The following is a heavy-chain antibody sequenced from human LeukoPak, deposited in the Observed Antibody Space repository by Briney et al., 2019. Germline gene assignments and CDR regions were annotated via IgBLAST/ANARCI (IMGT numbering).Heavy chain of an antibody. CDR2: ISYDGSNK. V-gene: IGHV3-30*03. D-gene: IGHD2-15*01. J-gene: IGHJ4*02. CDR1: GFTFSSYG. Sequence: PGGSLRLSCAASGFTFSSYGMHWVRQAPGKGLEWVAVISYDGSNKYYADSVKGRFTISRDNSKNTLYLQMSSLRAEDTAVYYCATSPWGDCSGGSCYGFDYWGQGTLVTVSS. CDR3: ATSPWGDCSGGSCYGFDY.